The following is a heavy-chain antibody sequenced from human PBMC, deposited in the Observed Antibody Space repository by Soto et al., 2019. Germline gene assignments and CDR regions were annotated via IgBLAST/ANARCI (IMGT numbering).Heavy chain of an antibody. V-gene: IGHV3-30-3*01. CDR2: ISYDGSNK. CDR1: GFTFSSYA. D-gene: IGHD3-22*01. CDR3: ARDRRYYYDNSGPLDY. Sequence: ESGGGVVQPGRSLRLSCAASGFTFSSYAMHWVRQAPGKGLEWVAVISYDGSNKYYADSVKGRFTISRDNSKNTLYLQMNSLRAEDTAVYYCARDRRYYYDNSGPLDYWGQGTLVTVSS. J-gene: IGHJ4*02.